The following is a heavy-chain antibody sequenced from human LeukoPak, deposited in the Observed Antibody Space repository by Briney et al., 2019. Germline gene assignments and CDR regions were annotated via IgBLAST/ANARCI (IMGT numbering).Heavy chain of an antibody. D-gene: IGHD1-26*01. CDR1: DGSISSYY. J-gene: IGHJ5*02. CDR3: AREGEWELHNWFDP. Sequence: SETLSLTCTVSDGSISSYYWSWIRQPPGKGLEWIGYIYYSGSTNYNPSLKSRVTISVDTSKNQFSLKLSSVTAADTAVYYCAREGEWELHNWFDPWGQGTLVTVSS. CDR2: IYYSGST. V-gene: IGHV4-59*01.